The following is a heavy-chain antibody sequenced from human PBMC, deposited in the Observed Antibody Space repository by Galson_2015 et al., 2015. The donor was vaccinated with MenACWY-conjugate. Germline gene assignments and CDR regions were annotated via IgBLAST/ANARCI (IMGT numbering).Heavy chain of an antibody. CDR3: ARIPT. CDR1: GASITSNY. CDR2: IRENGDL. Sequence: LTCTVFGASITSNYWSWFRQPPGKGLGWIAYIRENGDLKDSPPFKSRVTMSADKSKNQFSLRLISVTAADTAVYYCARIPTWG. J-gene: IGHJ5*01. V-gene: IGHV4-59*08. D-gene: IGHD2-2*02.